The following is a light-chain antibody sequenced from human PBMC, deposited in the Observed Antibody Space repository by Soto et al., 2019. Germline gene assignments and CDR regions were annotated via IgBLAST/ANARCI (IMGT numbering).Light chain of an antibody. V-gene: IGLV2-23*01. Sequence: QSVLTQPASVSGSPGQSITISCTGTSSNVGDYNLVSWYQQHPGKAPKLIIYEGNSRPSGVSSRFSGYKSGNTASLTIAGLQAEDEGDYYRCSYAGIDTFVLFGGGTKLTVL. CDR2: EGN. CDR3: CSYAGIDTFVL. J-gene: IGLJ3*02. CDR1: SSNVGDYNL.